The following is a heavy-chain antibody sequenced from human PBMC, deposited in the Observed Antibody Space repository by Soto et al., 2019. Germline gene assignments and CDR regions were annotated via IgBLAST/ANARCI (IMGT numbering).Heavy chain of an antibody. CDR2: ISAYNGNT. J-gene: IGHJ5*02. Sequence: ASVKVSCKASGYTFTSYGISWVRQAPGQGLEWMGWISAYNGNTNYAQKLQGRVTMTTDTSTSTAYMELRSLRSDDTAVYYCVRYYYGSGSYYKTGYNWFDPWGQGTLVTVSS. D-gene: IGHD3-10*01. CDR1: GYTFTSYG. CDR3: VRYYYGSGSYYKTGYNWFDP. V-gene: IGHV1-18*04.